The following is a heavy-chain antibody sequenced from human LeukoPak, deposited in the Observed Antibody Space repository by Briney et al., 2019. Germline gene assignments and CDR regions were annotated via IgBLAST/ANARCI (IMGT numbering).Heavy chain of an antibody. CDR3: ARESVYYGSGSYYAHSFDY. V-gene: IGHV4-61*02. Sequence: SETLSLTCTVSGGSISSGSYYWSWIRQPAGKGLEWIGRIYTSGSTNYNPSLKSRVTISVDTSKNQFSLKLSSVTAADTAVYYCARESVYYGSGSYYAHSFDYWGQGTLVTVSS. J-gene: IGHJ4*02. CDR1: GGSISSGSYY. CDR2: IYTSGST. D-gene: IGHD3-10*01.